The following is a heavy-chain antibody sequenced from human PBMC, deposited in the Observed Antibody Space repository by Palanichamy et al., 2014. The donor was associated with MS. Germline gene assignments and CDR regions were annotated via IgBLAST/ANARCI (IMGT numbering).Heavy chain of an antibody. J-gene: IGHJ5*02. CDR3: ARDVGYCSSTSCFWFDP. CDR1: GYPLTGYY. D-gene: IGHD2-2*03. CDR2: INPNSGAA. Sequence: QVQSVQSGAEVRKPGASVRVSCKASGYPLTGYYLHWVRQAPGQGLEWMGWINPNSGAANYVQKFQGRVTMTKDTSISIAYMELSRLRSDDTAVYYCARDVGYCSSTSCFWFDPWGQGTLVTVSS. V-gene: IGHV1-2*02.